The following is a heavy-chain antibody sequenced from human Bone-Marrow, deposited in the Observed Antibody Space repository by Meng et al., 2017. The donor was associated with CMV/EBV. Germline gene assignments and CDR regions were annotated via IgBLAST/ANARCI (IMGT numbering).Heavy chain of an antibody. J-gene: IGHJ6*02. V-gene: IGHV1-2*02. CDR1: GYTFTGYY. CDR2: INPNSGGT. CDR3: ARVGAKEYYYYGMDV. Sequence: ASVKVSCKASGYTFTGYYMHWVRQAPGQGLEWMGWINPNSGGTNYAQKFQGRVTMTRDTSISTAYMELSRLRSYDTAVYYCARVGAKEYYYYGMDVWGQGTTVTVSS.